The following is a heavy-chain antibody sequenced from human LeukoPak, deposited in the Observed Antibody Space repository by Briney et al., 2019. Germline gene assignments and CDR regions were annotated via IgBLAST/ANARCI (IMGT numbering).Heavy chain of an antibody. CDR1: GFTVSSNY. Sequence: PGGSLRLSCAASGFTVSSNYMSWVRQAPGKGLDWVSVIYSGGSTYYADSVKGRFTISRDNSKNTLYLQMNSLRAEDTAVYYCARDAYYYDSSGDDYYYYGMDVWGQGTTVTVSS. V-gene: IGHV3-66*01. D-gene: IGHD3-22*01. CDR3: ARDAYYYDSSGDDYYYYGMDV. CDR2: IYSGGST. J-gene: IGHJ6*02.